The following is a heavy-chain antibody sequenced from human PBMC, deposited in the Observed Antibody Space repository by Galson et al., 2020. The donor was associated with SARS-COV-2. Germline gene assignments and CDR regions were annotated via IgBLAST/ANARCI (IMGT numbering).Heavy chain of an antibody. CDR2: INPNSGGT. Sequence: ASVKVSCKASGYTFTDYNIHWVRQVPGQGPEWMGWINPNSGGTNSAQKFQGRVTMTSDTSITTAYMELSRLRSDDMAVYYCARRNTNSWRFDYWGQGTLVTVSS. CDR3: ARRNTNSWRFDY. CDR1: GYTFTDYN. V-gene: IGHV1-2*02. D-gene: IGHD6-13*01. J-gene: IGHJ4*02.